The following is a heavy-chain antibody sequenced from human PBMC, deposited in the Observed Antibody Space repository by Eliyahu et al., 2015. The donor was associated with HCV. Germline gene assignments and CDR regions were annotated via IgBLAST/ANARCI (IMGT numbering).Heavy chain of an antibody. D-gene: IGHD6-13*01. V-gene: IGHV1-3*01. CDR2: INAGNGNK. Sequence: QVQLVQSGAEVKKPGASVKVSCKASGYTFTSYAMHWVRQAPGQRLEWMGWINAGNGNKKYSQKFQDRVTITRDTSASTAYMELSSLRSEDTAVYYCARDPDSSSWYFDYWGQGTLVTVSS. CDR1: GYTFTSYA. J-gene: IGHJ4*02. CDR3: ARDPDSSSWYFDY.